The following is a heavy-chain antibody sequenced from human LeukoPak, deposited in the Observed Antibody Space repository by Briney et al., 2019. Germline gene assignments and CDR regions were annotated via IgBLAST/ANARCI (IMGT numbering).Heavy chain of an antibody. CDR3: ASSPDGYGSGIDY. CDR1: GYTFTCYY. V-gene: IGHV1-2*06. J-gene: IGHJ4*02. Sequence: GASVKVSCKASGYTFTCYYMHWVRQAPGQGLEWMGRINPNSGGTNYAQKFQGRVTMTRDTSISTAYMELSRLRSDDTAVYYCASSPDGYGSGIDYWGQGTLVTVSS. D-gene: IGHD3-10*01. CDR2: INPNSGGT.